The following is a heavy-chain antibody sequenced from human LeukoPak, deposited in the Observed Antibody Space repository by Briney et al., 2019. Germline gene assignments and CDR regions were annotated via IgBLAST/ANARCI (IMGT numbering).Heavy chain of an antibody. CDR1: GFTFSSYW. D-gene: IGHD6-13*01. V-gene: IGHV3-74*01. Sequence: GGSLRLSCAASGFTFSSYWMHWVRQAPGEGLVWVSRINSDGSSTNYADSVKGRFTISRDNAKNTLYLQMNSLRAEDTAVYYCAREDLIAAAGGWFDPWGQGTLVTVSS. CDR2: INSDGSST. CDR3: AREDLIAAAGGWFDP. J-gene: IGHJ5*02.